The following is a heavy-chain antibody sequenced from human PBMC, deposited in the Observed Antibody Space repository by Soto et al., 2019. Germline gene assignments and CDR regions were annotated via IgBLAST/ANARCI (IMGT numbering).Heavy chain of an antibody. CDR2: IKGDASRT. D-gene: IGHD5-18*01. Sequence: EVQLVESGGGLVQPGGSLKISCAASGFTFSSYWMHWVRQAPGKGLVWVSRIKGDASRTNYADFVEGRFIISRDSAENTLYLQMNSLRAEDTAVYYCARGLPGYYGADVWGQGTTVTVSS. J-gene: IGHJ6*02. V-gene: IGHV3-74*01. CDR3: ARGLPGYYGADV. CDR1: GFTFSSYW.